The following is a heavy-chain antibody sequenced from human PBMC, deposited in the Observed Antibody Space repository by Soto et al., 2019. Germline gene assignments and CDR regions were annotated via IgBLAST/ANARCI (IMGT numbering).Heavy chain of an antibody. Sequence: SETLSLTCTVSGGSISSYYWSWIRQPPGKGLEWIGYIYYSGSTNYNPSLKSRVTISVDTSKNQFSLKLSSVTAADTAVYYCARRIVVVPAAISRVHYYYYGMDVWGQGTTVTVSS. V-gene: IGHV4-59*08. CDR1: GGSISSYY. J-gene: IGHJ6*02. D-gene: IGHD2-2*02. CDR2: IYYSGST. CDR3: ARRIVVVPAAISRVHYYYYGMDV.